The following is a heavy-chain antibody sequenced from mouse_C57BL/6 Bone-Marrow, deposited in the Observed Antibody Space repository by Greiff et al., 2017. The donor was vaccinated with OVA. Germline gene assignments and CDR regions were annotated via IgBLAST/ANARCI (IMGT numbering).Heavy chain of an antibody. V-gene: IGHV1-82*01. Sequence: VQLQESGPELVKPGASVKISCKASGYAFSSSWMNWVKQRPGKGLEWIGRIYPGDGDTNYNGKFKGKATLTADKSSSTAYMQLSSLTSEDSAVYFCARKGVTSGFAYWGQGTLVTVSA. CDR1: GYAFSSSW. J-gene: IGHJ3*01. D-gene: IGHD2-2*01. CDR3: ARKGVTSGFAY. CDR2: IYPGDGDT.